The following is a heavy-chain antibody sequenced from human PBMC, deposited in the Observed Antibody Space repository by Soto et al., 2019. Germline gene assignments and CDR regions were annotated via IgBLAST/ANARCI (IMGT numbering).Heavy chain of an antibody. V-gene: IGHV4-4*02. CDR1: GGSISSSNW. J-gene: IGHJ4*02. D-gene: IGHD1-26*01. CDR3: AREGVGATTYYFDY. CDR2: IYHSGST. Sequence: SETLSLTCAVSGGSISSSNWWSWVRQPPGKGLEWIGEIYHSGSTNYNPSLKSRVTISVDKSKNQFSLKLSSVTAADTAVYYCAREGVGATTYYFDYWGQGTLVTVSS.